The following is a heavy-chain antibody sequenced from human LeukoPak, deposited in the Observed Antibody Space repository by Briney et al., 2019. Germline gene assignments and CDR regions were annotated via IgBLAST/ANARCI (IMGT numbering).Heavy chain of an antibody. J-gene: IGHJ4*02. CDR2: ISSDSDVR. CDR3: AKVGYCTSNCFRTHDY. V-gene: IGHV3-23*01. Sequence: GSLRLSYAASGFTFSDAVMSWVRQAPGMGLEWVAAISSDSDVRYYAASVKGRFTISRDNSKSTVYLQMNSLRAEDAATYYCAKVGYCTSNCFRTHDYWGQGALVTVSS. CDR1: GFTFSDAV. D-gene: IGHD2-8*01.